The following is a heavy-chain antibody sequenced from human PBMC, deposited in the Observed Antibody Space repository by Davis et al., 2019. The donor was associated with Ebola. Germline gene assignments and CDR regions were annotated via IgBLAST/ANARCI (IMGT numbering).Heavy chain of an antibody. J-gene: IGHJ4*02. D-gene: IGHD2-15*01. CDR1: GYTFTGYY. CDR3: ARDRVCSGATCYAYFDF. Sequence: AASVQVSCKASGYTFTGYYIHWVRQAPGQGLEWMGWIHPNSGDTKSSQKFQGWVTMTRDTPISTAYMELNRLTSDDTAVYYCARDRVCSGATCYAYFDFWGQGTLVTVSS. CDR2: IHPNSGDT. V-gene: IGHV1-2*04.